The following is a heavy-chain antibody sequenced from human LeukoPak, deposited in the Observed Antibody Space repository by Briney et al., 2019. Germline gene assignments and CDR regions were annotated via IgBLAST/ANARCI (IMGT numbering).Heavy chain of an antibody. D-gene: IGHD1-26*01. V-gene: IGHV3-9*01. J-gene: IGHJ6*02. Sequence: GRSLNLSCAASRFTFEGYAMLWLRQAPGQGLVWVSGISWNRGSIGYEDSVKGRITISRDDAKNSLYLQMNSLGPADTGLYSCAKDIAQSESYGRVHPYGMDGAGQGSTVTASS. CDR2: ISWNRGSI. CDR3: AKDIAQSESYGRVHPYGMDG. CDR1: RFTFEGYA.